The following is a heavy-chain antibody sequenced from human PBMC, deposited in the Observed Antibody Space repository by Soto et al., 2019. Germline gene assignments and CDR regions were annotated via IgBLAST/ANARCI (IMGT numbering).Heavy chain of an antibody. CDR3: ARARDGHKPNWFDL. CDR2: IYSGGST. V-gene: IGHV3-53*02. Sequence: EVQVVETGGGLIQPGGSLRLSCAVSGFTVSSNYMSWVRQPPGKGPEWVSDIYSGGSTYYADSVKGRFTISRDNSKNTLYLQMNSLRAEDPAVFSCARARDGHKPNWFDLWVQGTLVTVSS. J-gene: IGHJ5*02. CDR1: GFTVSSNY.